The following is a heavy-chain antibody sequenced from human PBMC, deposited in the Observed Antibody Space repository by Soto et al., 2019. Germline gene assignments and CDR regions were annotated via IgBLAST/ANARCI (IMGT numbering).Heavy chain of an antibody. Sequence: HVQLQESGPGLVKPSETLSLTCTVSGASITQYYWNWIRQSPGKGLAWIVSVSSTGSTVYNPSLTIRVTASLDTSKNQFSLPLNSVTAADTAVYHCARGGVSPYHNHEFDFWGQGTLVTVSS. CDR1: GASITQYY. V-gene: IGHV4-59*01. CDR3: ARGGVSPYHNHEFDF. J-gene: IGHJ4*02. D-gene: IGHD6-25*01. CDR2: VSSTGST.